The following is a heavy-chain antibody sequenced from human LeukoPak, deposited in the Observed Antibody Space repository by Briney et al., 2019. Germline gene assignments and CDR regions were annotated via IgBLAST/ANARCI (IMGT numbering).Heavy chain of an antibody. J-gene: IGHJ4*02. D-gene: IGHD3-22*01. CDR3: ARMTMIVVDAIDY. V-gene: IGHV3-21*01. Sequence: GGSLRLSCAASGFTFSSYSMNWVRQAPGKGLEWVSSISSSSSYIYYADSVKGRFTISRDNAKNSLYLQMNSLRAEDTAVYYCARMTMIVVDAIDYWGQGTLVTVSS. CDR2: ISSSSSYI. CDR1: GFTFSSYS.